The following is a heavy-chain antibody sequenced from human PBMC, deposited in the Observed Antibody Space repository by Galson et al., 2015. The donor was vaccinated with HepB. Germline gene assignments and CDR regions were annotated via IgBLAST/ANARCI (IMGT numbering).Heavy chain of an antibody. J-gene: IGHJ4*02. D-gene: IGHD3-16*01. CDR3: GRRGKGYGIDY. V-gene: IGHV3-74*01. CDR1: GFTFSHYS. Sequence: SLRLSCAASGFTFSHYSMRWVRQAPGKGLEWVSRINGDGSSTNYADSVKGRFTISRDNAKNTLYLQMNRLRAEGTAVYYCGRRGKGYGIDYWGQGTLVTVSS. CDR2: INGDGSST.